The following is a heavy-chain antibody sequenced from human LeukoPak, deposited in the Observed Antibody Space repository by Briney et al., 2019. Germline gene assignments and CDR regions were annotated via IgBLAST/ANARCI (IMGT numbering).Heavy chain of an antibody. CDR1: GVTFSSYE. CDR3: AELGITMIGGV. CDR2: ISISGSTI. V-gene: IGHV3-48*03. Sequence: GGTLRLSCAASGVTFSSYEMNWVRQAPGKGLEWVSYISISGSTIYYADSVKGRFTISRDNAKNSLYLQMNSLRAEDTAVYYCAELGITMIGGVWGKGTTVTISS. D-gene: IGHD3-10*02. J-gene: IGHJ6*04.